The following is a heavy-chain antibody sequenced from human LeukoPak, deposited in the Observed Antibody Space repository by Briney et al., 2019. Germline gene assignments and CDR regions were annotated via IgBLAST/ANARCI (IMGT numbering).Heavy chain of an antibody. CDR1: GGTFSSYA. J-gene: IGHJ4*02. CDR2: IIPILGIA. D-gene: IGHD3/OR15-3a*01. CDR3: ARVKSYDFWSGYYAPTYYNARYYFDY. V-gene: IGHV1-69*04. Sequence: SVKVSCKASGGTFSSYAISWVRQAPGQGLEWMGRIIPILGIANYAQKFQGRVTITANKSTSTAYMELSSLRSEDTAVYYCARVKSYDFWSGYYAPTYYNARYYFDYWGQGTLVTVSS.